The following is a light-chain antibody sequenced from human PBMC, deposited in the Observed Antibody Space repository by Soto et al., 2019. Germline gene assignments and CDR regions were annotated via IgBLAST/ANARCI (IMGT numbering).Light chain of an antibody. Sequence: ETVLTQSPGTLSLSPGERATLSCRASQSFISTYLAWYQQKPGQAPRLLIFDAASRAPGIPDRFIGSGSGTDFTLTISRLDPEDFAVYFCQQYGTSPCTFGQGTKLEIK. CDR3: QQYGTSPCT. CDR2: DAA. V-gene: IGKV3-20*01. CDR1: QSFISTY. J-gene: IGKJ2*02.